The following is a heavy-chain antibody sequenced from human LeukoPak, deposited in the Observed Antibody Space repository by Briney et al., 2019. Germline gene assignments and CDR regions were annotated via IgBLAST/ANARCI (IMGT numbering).Heavy chain of an antibody. Sequence: PSETLSLTCTVSGYSISSGYYWGWLRQPPGRGLEWIGTIYHSGSTYYNPSLKSRVTISVDTSKNQFSLKLSSVTAADTAVYYCARDLIAAAHFDYWGQGTLVTVSS. J-gene: IGHJ4*02. CDR2: IYHSGST. CDR3: ARDLIAAAHFDY. D-gene: IGHD6-13*01. CDR1: GYSISSGYY. V-gene: IGHV4-38-2*02.